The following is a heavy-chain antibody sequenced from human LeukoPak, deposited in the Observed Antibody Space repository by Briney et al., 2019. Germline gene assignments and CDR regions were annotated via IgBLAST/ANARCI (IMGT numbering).Heavy chain of an antibody. Sequence: ASVKVSCKASGYTLTSYYMHWVRQAPGQGLEWMGWINPNSGGTNYAQKFQGRVTMTRDTSISTAYMELSRLRSDDTAVYYCATDTSSWQRYYYYYSYMDVWGKGTTVTVSS. D-gene: IGHD6-13*01. J-gene: IGHJ6*03. CDR1: GYTLTSYY. CDR3: ATDTSSWQRYYYYYSYMDV. V-gene: IGHV1-2*02. CDR2: INPNSGGT.